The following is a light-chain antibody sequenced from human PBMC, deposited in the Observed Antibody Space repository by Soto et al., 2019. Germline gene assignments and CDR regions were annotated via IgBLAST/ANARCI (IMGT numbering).Light chain of an antibody. CDR1: QAISNY. J-gene: IGKJ4*01. CDR3: PQYDYRLP. Sequence: DIQMTQSPSSLSASVGDRVTITCQASQAISNYLNWYQQKPGKAPKLLIYDASNLETWVPSRFSGSGVATDFTFTISSLQPADMVAYYCPQYDYRLPFGGATKVQFK. CDR2: DAS. V-gene: IGKV1-33*01.